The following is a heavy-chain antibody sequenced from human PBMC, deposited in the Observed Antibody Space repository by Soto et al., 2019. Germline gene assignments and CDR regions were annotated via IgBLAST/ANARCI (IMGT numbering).Heavy chain of an antibody. D-gene: IGHD5-18*01. CDR1: GYSFTSYL. CDR3: ERVVRGTAMDYYLDY. V-gene: IGHV5-51*01. J-gene: IGHJ4*02. CDR2: IYPGDSDT. Sequence: HGESPKISCKCSGYSFTSYLIGSVRQMPGKGLEWMGIIYPGDSDTRYSPSFQGQVTISADKSISTAYLQWSSLKASDTAMYYCERVVRGTAMDYYLDYWGQGTLVTVSS.